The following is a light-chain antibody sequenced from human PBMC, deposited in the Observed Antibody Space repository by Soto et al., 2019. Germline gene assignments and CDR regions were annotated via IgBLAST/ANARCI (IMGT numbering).Light chain of an antibody. CDR2: KAS. CDR3: QQYNRYWT. J-gene: IGKJ1*01. Sequence: DIQMTQSPSTLSASVGDRITISCRASQSVGTWVAGYQQKPGKAPNVLIYKASTLQSGVPSRFNGTGSGTEFPLTSSSLKPDDAATYYCQQYNRYWTFGQGTKVEIK. CDR1: QSVGTW. V-gene: IGKV1-5*03.